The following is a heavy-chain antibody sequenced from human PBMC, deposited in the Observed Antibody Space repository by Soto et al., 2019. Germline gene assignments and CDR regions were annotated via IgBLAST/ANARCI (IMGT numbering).Heavy chain of an antibody. CDR3: ASRDPGTSVDY. CDR2: IYRAGST. CDR1: GGSFTSNNW. D-gene: IGHD1-7*01. V-gene: IGHV4-4*02. J-gene: IGHJ4*02. Sequence: PSETLSLTCAVSGGSFTSNNWWTWVRQPPGQGLEWIGEIYRAGSTNYNPSLKSRVTISLDKSENQFSLKVTSLTAADTAVYYCASRDPGTSVDYWGQGTLVTVSS.